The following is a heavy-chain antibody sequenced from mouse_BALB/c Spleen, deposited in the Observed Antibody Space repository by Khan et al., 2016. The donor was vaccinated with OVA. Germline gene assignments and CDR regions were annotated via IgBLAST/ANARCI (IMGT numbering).Heavy chain of an antibody. Sequence: VQLQQSGAELARPGASVKMSCKASGYTFTSYTIHWIKLRPGQGLEWIGFINPSNGYTNYNQKFKDKATLTADKSSTTVYMQLSSLTSDDSAVYNGVRDGAYHRNDGWFAYWGKGTLVTVSA. CDR1: GYTFTSYT. J-gene: IGHJ3*01. CDR3: VRDGAYHRNDGWFAY. D-gene: IGHD2-14*01. CDR2: INPSNGYT. V-gene: IGHV1-4*01.